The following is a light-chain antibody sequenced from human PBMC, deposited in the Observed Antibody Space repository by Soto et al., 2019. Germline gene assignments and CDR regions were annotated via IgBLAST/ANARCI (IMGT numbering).Light chain of an antibody. Sequence: SALTQPPSASGSPGQSLTISCTGTSSDVGFYNFVSWYQQRPGKAPKLVIYEVTKRPSGVPDRFSGSKSGNTASLTISGLQAEDEADYYCSSYTSSSTFYVFGTGTKVTVL. CDR3: SSYTSSSTFYV. CDR2: EVT. CDR1: SSDVGFYNF. V-gene: IGLV2-18*02. J-gene: IGLJ1*01.